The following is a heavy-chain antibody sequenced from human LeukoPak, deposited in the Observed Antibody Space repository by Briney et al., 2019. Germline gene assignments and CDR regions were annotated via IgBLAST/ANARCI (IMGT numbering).Heavy chain of an antibody. D-gene: IGHD1-26*01. CDR3: ARDTVGATDY. CDR1: GFTFSSSW. J-gene: IGHJ4*02. CDR2: IKPDGSEK. V-gene: IGHV3-7*01. Sequence: PGGSLRLSCAASGFTFSSSWMSWVRQAPGKGLEWVTNIKPDGSEKYYVDSVKGRFTISRDNAKNSLYLQMKSLRAKDTALYYCARDTVGATDYWGQGTLVTVSS.